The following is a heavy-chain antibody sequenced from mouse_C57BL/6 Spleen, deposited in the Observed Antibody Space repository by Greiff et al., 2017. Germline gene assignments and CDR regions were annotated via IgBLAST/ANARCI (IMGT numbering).Heavy chain of an antibody. Sequence: VQLQQSGAELVKPGASVKLSCKASGYTFTEYTIHWVKQRSGQGLEWIGWFYPGSGSIKYNEKFKDKATLTADKSSSTVYMELSRLTSEDSAVYFCARHGPPYYYGSTSYYLDYWGQGTTLTVSS. D-gene: IGHD1-1*01. CDR2: FYPGSGSI. CDR3: ARHGPPYYYGSTSYYLDY. J-gene: IGHJ2*01. CDR1: GYTFTEYT. V-gene: IGHV1-62-2*01.